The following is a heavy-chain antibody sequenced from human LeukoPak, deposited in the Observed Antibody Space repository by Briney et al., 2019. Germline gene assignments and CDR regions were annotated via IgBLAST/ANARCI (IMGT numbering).Heavy chain of an antibody. J-gene: IGHJ3*02. CDR1: GFTFSDYT. V-gene: IGHV3-48*04. CDR2: IDLSGSTL. D-gene: IGHD6-19*01. Sequence: PGGSLRLSCAASGFTFSDYTMNWVRQAPGKGLEWVSYIDLSGSTLYYVDSVKGRFTISRDNAKNSLYLQMNSLRAEDTAVYYCARVFGSSGWYQKAFDIWGQGTMVTVSS. CDR3: ARVFGSSGWYQKAFDI.